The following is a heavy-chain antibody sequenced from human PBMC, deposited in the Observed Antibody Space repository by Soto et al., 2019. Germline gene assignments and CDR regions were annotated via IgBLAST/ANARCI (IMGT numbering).Heavy chain of an antibody. J-gene: IGHJ4*02. Sequence: QVQLVESGGGVVQPGRSLRLSCAASGFTFSSYGMHWVRQAPGKGLEWVAVIWYDGSNKYYADSVKGRFTISRDNSKNPLYLQMNSLRAEDTAVYYCARDYCSGCLFDYWGQGTLVTVSS. D-gene: IGHD2-15*01. V-gene: IGHV3-33*01. CDR2: IWYDGSNK. CDR3: ARDYCSGCLFDY. CDR1: GFTFSSYG.